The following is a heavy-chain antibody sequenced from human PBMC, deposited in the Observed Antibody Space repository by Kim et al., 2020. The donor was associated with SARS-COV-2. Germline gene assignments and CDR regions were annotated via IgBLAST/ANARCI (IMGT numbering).Heavy chain of an antibody. CDR3: ARVPPERQRPFDY. Sequence: SHTLSLTCAVYGGSFSGYYWSWIRQPPGKGLEWIGEINHTGSTNYNPSLMSRVSISVDTSKNHFSLKLSSVTAADTAVYYCARVPPERQRPFDYWGQGTLVTVSS. D-gene: IGHD1-1*01. V-gene: IGHV4-34*01. CDR1: GGSFSGYY. J-gene: IGHJ4*02. CDR2: INHTGST.